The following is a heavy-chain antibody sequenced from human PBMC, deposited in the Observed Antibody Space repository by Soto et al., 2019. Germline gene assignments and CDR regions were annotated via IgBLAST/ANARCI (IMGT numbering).Heavy chain of an antibody. CDR3: TRDASRDSSARGWFDP. Sequence: LRLSCAASGFTFRRFTMNWVRQAPGKGLEWVSTISSNSAYIYYTDALRGRFTISRDNAKNSLHLQMNSLRAEDTAVYYCTRDASRDSSARGWFDPWGPGTLVTVSS. V-gene: IGHV3-21*01. CDR1: GFTFRRFT. J-gene: IGHJ5*02. D-gene: IGHD6-13*01. CDR2: ISSNSAYI.